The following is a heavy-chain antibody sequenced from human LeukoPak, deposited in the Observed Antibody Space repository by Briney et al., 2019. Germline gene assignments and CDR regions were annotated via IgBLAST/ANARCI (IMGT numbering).Heavy chain of an antibody. CDR1: GFTVSSNY. CDR3: ARDADSSSWYGAYYMDV. CDR2: IYSDGST. D-gene: IGHD6-13*01. J-gene: IGHJ6*03. V-gene: IGHV3-66*01. Sequence: GGSLRLSCAASGFTVSSNYMSWVRQAPGKGLEWVSIIYSDGSTYYADSVKGRFTISRDNSKNTLYLQMNSLRAEDTAVYYCARDADSSSWYGAYYMDVWGKGTTVTISS.